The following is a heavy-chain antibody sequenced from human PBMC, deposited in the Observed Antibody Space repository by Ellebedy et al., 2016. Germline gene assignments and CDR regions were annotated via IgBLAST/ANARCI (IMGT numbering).Heavy chain of an antibody. CDR2: VHYVGTT. V-gene: IGHV4-31*03. Sequence: LRLSCTVSGDSIRNVDYYWSWIRQFPGKGLESIGSVHYVGTTFSSPSLQGRMTMSIAPSKNPFSLRLPSVPAADAAVYFCSRQTYYEDSGFSFWFFDLWGRGTSVTVSS. J-gene: IGHJ2*01. CDR1: GDSIRNVDYY. D-gene: IGHD3-16*01. CDR3: SRQTYYEDSGFSFWFFDL.